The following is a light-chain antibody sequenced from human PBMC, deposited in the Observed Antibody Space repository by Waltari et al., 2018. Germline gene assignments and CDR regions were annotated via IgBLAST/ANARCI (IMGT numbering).Light chain of an antibody. J-gene: IGKJ2*01. CDR2: AAS. CDR1: QSISSY. Sequence: DIPMTQSPSSLSASVGDSVTITCRESQSISSYLNWYQQKPGKAPKLLIYAASSLQSGVPSRFSGSGSGTDFTLTISSLQPEDFATYYCQQSYSTPPTFGQGTKLEIK. V-gene: IGKV1-39*01. CDR3: QQSYSTPPT.